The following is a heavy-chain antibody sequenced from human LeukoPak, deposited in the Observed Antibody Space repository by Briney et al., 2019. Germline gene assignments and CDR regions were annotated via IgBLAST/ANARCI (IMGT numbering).Heavy chain of an antibody. CDR2: ISGSGGST. CDR3: AALWSSIAAAWNY. V-gene: IGHV3-23*01. CDR1: GFTFSSYP. Sequence: HSGGSLRLSCAASGFTFSSYPMSWVRQAPGKGLEWVSAISGSGGSTYYTDSVKGRFTISRDNSKNTLYLQMNSLRAEDTAVYYCAALWSSIAAAWNYWGQGTLVTVSS. J-gene: IGHJ4*02. D-gene: IGHD6-13*01.